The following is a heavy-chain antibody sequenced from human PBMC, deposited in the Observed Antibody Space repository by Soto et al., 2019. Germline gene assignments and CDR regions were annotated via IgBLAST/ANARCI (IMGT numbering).Heavy chain of an antibody. CDR2: IIPILGIA. CDR1: GGTFSSYA. CDR3: ARGEARESPAAVLW. D-gene: IGHD6-13*01. V-gene: IGHV1-69*10. Sequence: ASVKVSCKASGGTFSSYAISWVRQVPGQGLEWMGGIIPILGIANYAQKFQGRVTITADKSTSTAYMELSSLRSEDTAVYYCARGEARESPAAVLWWGQGTLVTVSS. J-gene: IGHJ4*02.